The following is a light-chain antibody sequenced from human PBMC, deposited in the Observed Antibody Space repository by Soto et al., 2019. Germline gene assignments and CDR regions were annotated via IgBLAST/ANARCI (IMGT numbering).Light chain of an antibody. CDR1: QGISSY. V-gene: IGKV1-9*01. J-gene: IGKJ4*01. Sequence: IQLTQSPSSLSASVGDSVTITCRASQGISSYLAWYQQKPWKAPKLLIYAASTLQSGVPSRFSGSGSGTDFTLTISSLQPEDFATYYCQQLNSYPLTFGGGTKVDIK. CDR3: QQLNSYPLT. CDR2: AAS.